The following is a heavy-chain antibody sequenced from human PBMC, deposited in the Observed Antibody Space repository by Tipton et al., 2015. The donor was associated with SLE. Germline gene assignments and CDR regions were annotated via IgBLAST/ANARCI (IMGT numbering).Heavy chain of an antibody. CDR2: IYYSGST. CDR1: GGSIGSSY. D-gene: IGHD6-19*01. Sequence: TLSLTCTVSGGSIGSSYWSWIRQPPGKGLEWIGYIYYSGSTNYNPSLKSRVTISVDTSKNQFSLKLSSVTAADTAVYYCARVGSAVAGPAKSPGGFDYWGQGTLVTVSS. CDR3: ARVGSAVAGPAKSPGGFDY. V-gene: IGHV4-59*01. J-gene: IGHJ4*02.